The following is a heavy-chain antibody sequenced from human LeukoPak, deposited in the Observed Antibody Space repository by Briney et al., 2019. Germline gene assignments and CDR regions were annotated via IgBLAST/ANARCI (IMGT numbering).Heavy chain of an antibody. CDR2: IYYSGST. D-gene: IGHD3-3*01. CDR3: ARESKYDFWSGYPHFDY. Sequence: SGTLSLTCAVSGGSISSSNWWSWIRQPPGKGLEWIGYIYYSGSTYYNPSLKSRVTISVDTSKNQFSLKLSSVTAADTAVYYCARESKYDFWSGYPHFDYWGQGTLVTVSS. CDR1: GGSISSSNW. V-gene: IGHV4-30-4*01. J-gene: IGHJ4*02.